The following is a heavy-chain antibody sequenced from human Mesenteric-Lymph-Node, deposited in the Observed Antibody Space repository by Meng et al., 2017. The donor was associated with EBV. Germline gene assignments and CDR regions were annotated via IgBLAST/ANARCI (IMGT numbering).Heavy chain of an antibody. CDR3: AHQGFSTSFGY. CDR1: GFSLTTSGVA. J-gene: IGHJ4*02. Sequence: ITRKEFGPTLVKPTQTLTLTCTFSGFSLTTSGVAVGWIRQPPGGALEWLALVYWDDDKRYSPSLKSRLTITKDTSKNQVVLTMTNMDPVDTATYYCAHQGFSTSFGYWGQGTLVTVSS. V-gene: IGHV2-5*02. D-gene: IGHD2-2*01. CDR2: VYWDDDK.